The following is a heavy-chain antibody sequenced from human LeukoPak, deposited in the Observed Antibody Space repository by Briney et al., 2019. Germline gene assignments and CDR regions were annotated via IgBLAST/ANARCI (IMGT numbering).Heavy chain of an antibody. CDR3: ARAYDILTGYSPFDY. CDR2: IYWDDDK. Sequence: SGPTLVNPTQTLTLTCTFSGFSLSTSGVGVGWIRQPPRKALEWLALIYWDDDKRYSPSLKSRLTITKDTSKNQVVLTMTNMDPVDTATYYCARAYDILTGYSPFDYWGQGTLVTVSS. J-gene: IGHJ4*02. D-gene: IGHD3-9*01. CDR1: GFSLSTSGVG. V-gene: IGHV2-5*02.